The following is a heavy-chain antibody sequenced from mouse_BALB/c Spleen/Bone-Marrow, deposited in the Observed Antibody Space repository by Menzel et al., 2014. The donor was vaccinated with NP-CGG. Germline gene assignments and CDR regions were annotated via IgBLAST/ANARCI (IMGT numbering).Heavy chain of an antibody. Sequence: LVKTGASVKISCKASDYSFTDYYMHWVKQTHGKSLEWIGYISCYNGATSYNQKFKGKATFTVDTSSSTAYMQFSSLTSEDSAVYYCARPRQLGLPYYFDYWGQGTTLTVSS. CDR3: ARPRQLGLPYYFDY. D-gene: IGHD3-2*01. V-gene: IGHV1S34*01. CDR1: DYSFTDYY. CDR2: ISCYNGAT. J-gene: IGHJ2*01.